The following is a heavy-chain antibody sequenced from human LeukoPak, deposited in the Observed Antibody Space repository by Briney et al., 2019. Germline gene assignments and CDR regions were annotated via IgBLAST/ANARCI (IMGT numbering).Heavy chain of an antibody. D-gene: IGHD3-10*01. CDR2: INPNSGGP. CDR1: GYTFTGYY. V-gene: IGHV1-2*02. CDR3: ATDQETGDRFYNWFDP. J-gene: IGHJ5*02. Sequence: GASVKVSCKASGYTFTGYYKHWVRQAPGQGLEWMGWINPNSGGPNYAQKFQGRVTMTRDTSISTAYMELSRLRSDDTAVYYCATDQETGDRFYNWFDPWGQGTLVTVSS.